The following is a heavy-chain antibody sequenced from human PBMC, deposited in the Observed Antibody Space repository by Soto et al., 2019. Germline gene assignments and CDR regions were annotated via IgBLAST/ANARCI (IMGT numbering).Heavy chain of an antibody. D-gene: IGHD3-16*02. CDR2: ISHSGST. Sequence: QVQLQQWGAGLLKPSETLSLRCVVNSGSFSGYYWTGIRQTPGKGLEWIGEISHSGSTNYNPSLTSRVTMSADTSQKQFSLRLSSVTAADTALYISARGYERSRRYLPLLDYWGQGTLVTVSS. CDR1: SGSFSGYY. J-gene: IGHJ4*02. V-gene: IGHV4-34*01. CDR3: ARGYERSRRYLPLLDY.